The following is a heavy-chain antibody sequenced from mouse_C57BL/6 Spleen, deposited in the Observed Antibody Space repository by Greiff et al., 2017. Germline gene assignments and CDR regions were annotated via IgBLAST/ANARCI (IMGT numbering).Heavy chain of an antibody. CDR1: GFTFSSYG. CDR2: ISSGGSYT. Sequence: EVMLVESGGDLVKPGGSLKLSCAASGFTFSSYGMSWVRQTPDKRLEWVGTISSGGSYTYYPDSVKGRFTISRDNAKNTLYLQMSSLKSEDTAVYYCARQGDYDGWYFDVWGTGTTVTVSS. D-gene: IGHD2-4*01. J-gene: IGHJ1*03. V-gene: IGHV5-6*01. CDR3: ARQGDYDGWYFDV.